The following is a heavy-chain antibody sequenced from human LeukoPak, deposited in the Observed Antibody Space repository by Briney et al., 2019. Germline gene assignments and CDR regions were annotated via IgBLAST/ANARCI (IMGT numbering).Heavy chain of an antibody. CDR1: GFTFSSYA. CDR2: ISGSGGST. V-gene: IGHV3-23*01. J-gene: IGHJ4*02. Sequence: PGGSLRLSCAAYGFTFSSYAMSWVRQAPGKGLEWVSAISGSGGSTYYADSVKGRFTISRDNSKNTLYLQMNSLRVEDTAVYYCAKTNDFWSGHHYFHSWGQGTLVTVSS. D-gene: IGHD3-3*01. CDR3: AKTNDFWSGHHYFHS.